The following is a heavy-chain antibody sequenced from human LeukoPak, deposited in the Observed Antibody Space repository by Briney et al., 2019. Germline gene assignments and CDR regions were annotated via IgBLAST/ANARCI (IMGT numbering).Heavy chain of an antibody. CDR1: GYTFTGYY. V-gene: IGHV1-2*02. Sequence: ASVKVSCKASGYTFTGYYMHWVRQAPGQGLEWMGWINPNSGGTNYAQKFQGRVTMTRDTSISTAYMELSRLRSDDTAVYYCARDFPPWDRAVDIWGQGTMVTVSS. CDR2: INPNSGGT. J-gene: IGHJ3*02. CDR3: ARDFPPWDRAVDI. D-gene: IGHD1-26*01.